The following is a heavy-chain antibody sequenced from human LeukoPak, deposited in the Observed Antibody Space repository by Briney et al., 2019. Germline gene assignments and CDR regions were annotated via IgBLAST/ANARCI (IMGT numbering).Heavy chain of an antibody. V-gene: IGHV3-66*01. CDR3: ASSVSSPILWFGESPAFGLDY. CDR2: IYSGGST. CDR1: GFTVSSNY. J-gene: IGHJ4*02. Sequence: GGSLSLSCAASGFTVSSNYMSWVRQAPGKGLEWVSVIYSGGSTYYADSVKGRFTISRDNSKNTLYLQMNSLRAEDTAVYYCASSVSSPILWFGESPAFGLDYWGQGTLVTVSS. D-gene: IGHD3-10*01.